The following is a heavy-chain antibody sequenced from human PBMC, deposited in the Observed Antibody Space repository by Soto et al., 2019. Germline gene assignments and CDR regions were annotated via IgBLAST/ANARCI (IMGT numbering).Heavy chain of an antibody. CDR2: INPKSGDT. V-gene: IGHV1-2*04. CDR3: ARGGTIRQTTFGLVIVGRFDP. CDR1: GYSLTGYY. J-gene: IGHJ5*02. D-gene: IGHD3-3*01. Sequence: QVQLVQSGAGVKKPGASVRVSCTTSGYSLTGYYLHWVRQAPGQGLEWMGRINPKSGDTDYAQKFQGWVTMTTDTSINTAYMDLTRLTSNDTAIYYCARGGTIRQTTFGLVIVGRFDPWGQGTLVTVSS.